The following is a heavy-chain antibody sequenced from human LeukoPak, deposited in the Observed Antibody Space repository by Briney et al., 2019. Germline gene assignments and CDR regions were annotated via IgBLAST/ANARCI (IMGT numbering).Heavy chain of an antibody. Sequence: GGSLRLSCAASGFTFDDYAMHWVRQAPGKGLEWVSGISWNSGSIGYADSVKGRFTISRDNAKNTLYLQMKSLRAEDTAVYYCARDRDFDAFDIWGQGTMVTVSS. CDR2: ISWNSGSI. CDR1: GFTFDDYA. V-gene: IGHV3-9*01. CDR3: ARDRDFDAFDI. J-gene: IGHJ3*02. D-gene: IGHD3-3*01.